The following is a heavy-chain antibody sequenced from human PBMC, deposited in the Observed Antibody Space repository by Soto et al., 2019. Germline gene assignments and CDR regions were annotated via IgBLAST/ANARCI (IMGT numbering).Heavy chain of an antibody. J-gene: IGHJ6*02. V-gene: IGHV4-31*03. Sequence: QVQLQESGPGLVKPSQTLSLTCTVSGGSISSGGYYWSWIRQHPGKGLEWIGYIYYSGSTYYNPSLKSRVTISVDTSKNQFSQKLSSVTAADTAVYYCARAAVPAAMYYGMDVWGQGTTVTVSS. CDR1: GGSISSGGYY. CDR2: IYYSGST. CDR3: ARAAVPAAMYYGMDV. D-gene: IGHD2-2*01.